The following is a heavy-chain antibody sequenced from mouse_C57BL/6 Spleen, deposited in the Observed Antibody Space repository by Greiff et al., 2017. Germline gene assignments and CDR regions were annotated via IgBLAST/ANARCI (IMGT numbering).Heavy chain of an antibody. V-gene: IGHV1-80*01. CDR1: GYAFSSYW. CDR2: IYPGDGDT. D-gene: IGHD2-4*01. J-gene: IGHJ1*03. CDR3: ARLLYDYDWYFDV. Sequence: QVQLQQSGAELVKPGASVKISCKASGYAFSSYWMNWVKQRPGKGLEWIGQIYPGDGDTNYNGKFKGKATLTADKSSSTAYMQLSSLTSEDSAVYFCARLLYDYDWYFDVWGTGTTVTVSS.